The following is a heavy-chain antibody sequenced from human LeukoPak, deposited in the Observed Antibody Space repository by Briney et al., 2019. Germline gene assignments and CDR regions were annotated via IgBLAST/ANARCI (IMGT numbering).Heavy chain of an antibody. CDR1: GGSISSGSYY. CDR2: IYTSGST. CDR3: ARDSDSRYWFGELLEVGWFGY. V-gene: IGHV4-61*02. J-gene: IGHJ4*02. D-gene: IGHD3-10*01. Sequence: SETLSLTCTVSGGSISSGSYYWSWIRQPAGKGLEWIGRIYTSGSTNYNPSLKSRVTMSVDTSKNQFSLKLSSVTAADTAVYYCARDSDSRYWFGELLEVGWFGYWGQGTLVTVSS.